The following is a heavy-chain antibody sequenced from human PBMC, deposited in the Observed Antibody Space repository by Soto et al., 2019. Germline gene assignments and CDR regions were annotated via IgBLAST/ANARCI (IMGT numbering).Heavy chain of an antibody. CDR1: GFSFRNYS. Sequence: EVQLLESGGGLVQPGGSLRLSWAASGFSFRNYSMSWVRQAPGKGLEWISTLTGSSSNIYYADSVKGRFAISRDNSRNTLYLQMNSLTAEDTAVYYCANGRATYGLLTHDYWGQGTLVTVSS. J-gene: IGHJ4*02. CDR3: ANGRATYGLLTHDY. D-gene: IGHD3-10*01. CDR2: LTGSSSNI. V-gene: IGHV3-23*01.